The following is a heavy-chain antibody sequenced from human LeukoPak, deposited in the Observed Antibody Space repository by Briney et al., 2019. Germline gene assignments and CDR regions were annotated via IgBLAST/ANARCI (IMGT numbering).Heavy chain of an antibody. CDR1: GGSISSSSYY. D-gene: IGHD3-10*01. CDR2: IYYSGST. V-gene: IGHV4-39*01. Sequence: SETLSLTCTVSGGSISSSSYYWGWIRQPPGKGLEWIGSIYYSGSTYYNPSLKSRVTISVDTSKNQFSLKLSSVTAADTAVYYCASLVRGVITHSIFWGQGTLSPSPQ. J-gene: IGHJ4*02. CDR3: ASLVRGVITHSIF.